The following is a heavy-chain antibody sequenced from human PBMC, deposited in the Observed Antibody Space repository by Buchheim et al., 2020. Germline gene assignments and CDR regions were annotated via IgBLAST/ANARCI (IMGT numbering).Heavy chain of an antibody. CDR3: AKDYLEMATKPPSPFDY. J-gene: IGHJ4*02. CDR1: GFTFSSYA. V-gene: IGHV3-23*01. CDR2: ISGSGGCT. Sequence: EVQLLESGGGLVQPGGSLRLSCAASGFTFSSYAMSWVRQAPGQGLEWVSAISGSGGCTYFADSVKGRFTISRDNSKNTLYLQMNSLRAEDTAVYYCAKDYLEMATKPPSPFDYWGQGTL. D-gene: IGHD5-24*01.